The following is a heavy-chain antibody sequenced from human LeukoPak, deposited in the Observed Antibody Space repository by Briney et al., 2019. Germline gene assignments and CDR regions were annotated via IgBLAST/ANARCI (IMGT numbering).Heavy chain of an antibody. CDR3: ARDQSTVLTRAFDY. V-gene: IGHV3-11*06. CDR2: VSGSSSYI. Sequence: GGSLRLSCAASGFTFSDYYMTWIRQVPGKGLEWVSSVSGSSSYIYYADSVRGRFTISRDNAKNSLYLEMNSLRAEDTAVYYCARDQSTVLTRAFDYWGQGTLVTVSS. D-gene: IGHD4-23*01. CDR1: GFTFSDYY. J-gene: IGHJ4*02.